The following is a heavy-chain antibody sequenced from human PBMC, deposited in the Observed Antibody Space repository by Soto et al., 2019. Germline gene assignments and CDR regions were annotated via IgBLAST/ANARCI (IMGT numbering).Heavy chain of an antibody. D-gene: IGHD3-9*01. CDR3: ARTFDTITYYFDY. J-gene: IGHJ4*02. CDR1: EFSFSSYA. CDR2: ISFNGNSL. Sequence: GGSLRLSCTSSEFSFSSYAMHWIRQSPGKGLEWVAVISFNGNSLHYADSVKDRFTISRDNSKSTLYLQMNNMRTEDTSVYYCARTFDTITYYFDYWGQGTLVTVSS. V-gene: IGHV3-30-3*01.